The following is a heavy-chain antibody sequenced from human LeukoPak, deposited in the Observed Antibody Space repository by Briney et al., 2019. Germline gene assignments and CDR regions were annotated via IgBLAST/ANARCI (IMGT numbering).Heavy chain of an antibody. CDR3: AKLCPPTYYMDV. Sequence: GGSLRLSCAASGFTFSSYAMSWVRQAPGKGLEWVSTISGSGSSTYYADSVKGRFTISRDNSKNTLYLQMNSLRAEDTAVYYCAKLCPPTYYMDVWGKGTTVTVSS. V-gene: IGHV3-23*01. J-gene: IGHJ6*03. CDR1: GFTFSSYA. CDR2: ISGSGSST.